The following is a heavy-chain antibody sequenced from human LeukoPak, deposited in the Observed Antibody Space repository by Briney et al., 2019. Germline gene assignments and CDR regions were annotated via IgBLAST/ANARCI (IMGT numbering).Heavy chain of an antibody. J-gene: IGHJ4*02. CDR1: GLTFSSYG. D-gene: IGHD2-8*01. CDR3: AKGGLKGVLDY. V-gene: IGHV3-30*18. Sequence: PGGSLGLSCAASGLTFSSYGMHWVRQAPGKGLEWVAVISYDGSNKYYADSVKGRFTISRDNSKNTLYLQMNSLRAEDTAVYYCAKGGLKGVLDYWGQGTLVTVSS. CDR2: ISYDGSNK.